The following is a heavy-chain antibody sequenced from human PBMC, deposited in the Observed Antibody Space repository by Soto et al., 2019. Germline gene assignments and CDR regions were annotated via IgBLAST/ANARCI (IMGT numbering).Heavy chain of an antibody. V-gene: IGHV3-23*01. CDR1: GFTFSSYA. D-gene: IGHD6-13*01. Sequence: EVQLLESGGGLVQPGGSLRLSCAASGFTFSSYAMSWVRQAPGKGLDWVSAISGSGGSTYYADSVKGRFTISRDNSKNTLYLQMNSLRAEDTAVYYCAKGNGEQLAFLDYWGQGTLVTVSS. CDR2: ISGSGGST. CDR3: AKGNGEQLAFLDY. J-gene: IGHJ4*02.